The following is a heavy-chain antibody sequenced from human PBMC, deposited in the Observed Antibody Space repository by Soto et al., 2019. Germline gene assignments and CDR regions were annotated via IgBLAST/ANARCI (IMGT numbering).Heavy chain of an antibody. V-gene: IGHV1-18*04. D-gene: IGHD6-6*01. J-gene: IGHJ4*02. Sequence: GASVKVSCKASGYTFTSYGISWVRQAPGQGLEWMGWISAYNGNTNYAQKLQGRVTMTTDTSTSTAYMELRSLRSDDTAVYYCARVEYSSSSGDLDYWGQGTLVTVSS. CDR2: ISAYNGNT. CDR1: GYTFTSYG. CDR3: ARVEYSSSSGDLDY.